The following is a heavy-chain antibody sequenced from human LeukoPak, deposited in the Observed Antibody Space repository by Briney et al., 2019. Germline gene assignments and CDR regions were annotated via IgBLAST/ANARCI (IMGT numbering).Heavy chain of an antibody. V-gene: IGHV3-7*03. CDR2: IKQDGSEK. CDR1: GFTFSSYW. CDR3: AIGSSSWSPDY. D-gene: IGHD6-13*01. Sequence: GGSLRLSCAASGFTFSSYWMSWVRQAPGKGLEWVANIKQDGSEKYYVDSVKGRFTISRDNAKNSLYLQMNSLRAEDTAVYYCAIGSSSWSPDYWGQGTLVTVSS. J-gene: IGHJ4*02.